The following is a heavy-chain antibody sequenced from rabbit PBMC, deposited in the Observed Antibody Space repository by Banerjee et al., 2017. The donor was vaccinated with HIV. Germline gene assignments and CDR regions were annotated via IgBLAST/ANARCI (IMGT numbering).Heavy chain of an antibody. CDR1: GFSFSSSYW. CDR3: ARDLAGVIGWNFGL. J-gene: IGHJ4*01. Sequence: QEQLEESGGGLVQPEGSLTLTCTASGFSFSSSYWICWVRQAPGKGLEWIACIYAGSGGNTYYATWAEGRFTISKTSSTTVALQMTSLTAADTATYFCARDLAGVIGWNFGLWGPGTLVTVS. CDR2: IYAGSGGNT. V-gene: IGHV1S45*01. D-gene: IGHD4-1*01.